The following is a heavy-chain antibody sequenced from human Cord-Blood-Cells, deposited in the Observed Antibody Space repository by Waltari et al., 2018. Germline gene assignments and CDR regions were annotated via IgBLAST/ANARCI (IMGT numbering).Heavy chain of an antibody. Sequence: QVQLVQSGAEVKKPGASVKVSCKASGYTFTSYDINWVRQATGQGLEWSGWMNPNRGDTGDAQMFQGRVTITRNTSISTAYMELSSLRSEDTAVYYCARVLPIAARRFHWFDPWGQGTLVTVSS. CDR3: ARVLPIAARRFHWFDP. V-gene: IGHV1-8*03. CDR1: GYTFTSYD. CDR2: MNPNRGDT. D-gene: IGHD6-6*01. J-gene: IGHJ5*02.